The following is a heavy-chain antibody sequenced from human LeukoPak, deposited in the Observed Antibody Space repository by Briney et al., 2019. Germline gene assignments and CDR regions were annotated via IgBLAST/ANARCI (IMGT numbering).Heavy chain of an antibody. Sequence: GASVKVSCKASGYTFTSYAMNWVRQAPGQGLEWMGWINTNTGNPTYAQGFTGRFVFSLDTSVSTAYLQTSSLKAEDTAVYYCARTTRYCSSTSCWGTAALSGHYYYGMDVWGQGTTVTVSS. D-gene: IGHD2-2*01. CDR3: ARTTRYCSSTSCWGTAALSGHYYYGMDV. J-gene: IGHJ6*02. CDR2: INTNTGNP. V-gene: IGHV7-4-1*02. CDR1: GYTFTSYA.